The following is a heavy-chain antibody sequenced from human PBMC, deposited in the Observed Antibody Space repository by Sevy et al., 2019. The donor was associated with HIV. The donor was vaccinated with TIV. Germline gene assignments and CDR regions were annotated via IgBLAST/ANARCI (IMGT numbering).Heavy chain of an antibody. CDR1: GFTFSSDD. Sequence: GGSLRLSCVAAGFTFSSDDMHWVRQVTGKGLEWISGVGPAGDQFYPGSVKGRFTISRENAKNSFYLQMNNLRAGDTAVYYCARIGGYSDYGMDVWGQGTTVTVSS. J-gene: IGHJ6*02. CDR3: ARIGGYSDYGMDV. D-gene: IGHD5-12*01. CDR2: VGPAGDQ. V-gene: IGHV3-13*05.